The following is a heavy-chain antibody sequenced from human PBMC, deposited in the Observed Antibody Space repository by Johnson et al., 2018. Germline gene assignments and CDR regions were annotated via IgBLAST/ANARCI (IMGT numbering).Heavy chain of an antibody. J-gene: IGHJ1*01. V-gene: IGHV3-48*02. CDR2: ISSSSTI. CDR1: GFTFSSYS. CDR3: ARAIVGKGYFQH. D-gene: IGHD1-26*01. Sequence: VQLVQSGGGLVQPGGSLRLSCAASGFTFSSYSMNWVRQAPGKGLEWVSYISSSSTIYYADSVKGRFTISRDNAKNSLYLQMNSLRDEDTAVYYCARAIVGKGYFQHWGQGTLVTVSS.